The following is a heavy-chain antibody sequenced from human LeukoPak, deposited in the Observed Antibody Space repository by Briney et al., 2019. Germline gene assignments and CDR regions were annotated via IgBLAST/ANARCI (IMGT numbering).Heavy chain of an antibody. J-gene: IGHJ6*03. CDR1: GYTFTSYD. CDR2: MNPNSGNT. V-gene: IGHV1-8*01. Sequence: GASVTVSCKASGYTFTSYDINWVRQATGQGLEWMGWMNPNSGNTGYAQKFQGRVTMTRNTSISTAYMELSSLRSEDTAVYYCARGPWSVWFGELLRGGYYYMDVWGKGTTVTISS. CDR3: ARGPWSVWFGELLRGGYYYMDV. D-gene: IGHD3-10*01.